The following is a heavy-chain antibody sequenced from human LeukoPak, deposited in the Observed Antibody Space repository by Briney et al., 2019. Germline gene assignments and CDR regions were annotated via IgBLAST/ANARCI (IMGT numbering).Heavy chain of an antibody. CDR3: AADRDYGDYVFDY. V-gene: IGHV1-2*06. D-gene: IGHD4-17*01. CDR1: GYTFTGYY. J-gene: IGHJ4*02. CDR2: INPNSGGT. Sequence: GASVKVSCKASGYTFTGYYIHWVRQAPGQGLEWMGRINPNSGGTNYAQKFQGRVTMTRDTPISTAYMELSRLRSDDTAVYYCAADRDYGDYVFDYWGQGTLVTVSS.